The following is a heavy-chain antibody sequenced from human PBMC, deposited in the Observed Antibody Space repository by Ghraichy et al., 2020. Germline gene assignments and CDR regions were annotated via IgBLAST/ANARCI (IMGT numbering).Heavy chain of an antibody. V-gene: IGHV3-53*01. CDR2: IYSGGST. J-gene: IGHJ5*02. Sequence: GGSLRLSCAASGFTVSSNYMSWVRQAPGKGLEWVSVIYSGGSTYYADSVKGRFTISRDNSKNTLYLQMNSQRAEDTAVYYCARETALGDNWFDPWGQGTLVTVSS. CDR3: ARETALGDNWFDP. CDR1: GFTVSSNY.